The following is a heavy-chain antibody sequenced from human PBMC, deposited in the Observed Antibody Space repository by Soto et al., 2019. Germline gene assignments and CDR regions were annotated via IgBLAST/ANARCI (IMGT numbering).Heavy chain of an antibody. D-gene: IGHD6-13*01. Sequence: PSETLFLTCAVYGGSFSGYYWIWIRPPPGKGLEWIGEINHSGSTNYNPSLKSRVTISVDTSKNQFSLKLSSVTAADTAVYYCARGGIAARSGCDYWGQGTLVTVSS. CDR3: ARGGIAARSGCDY. CDR1: GGSFSGYY. CDR2: INHSGST. V-gene: IGHV4-34*01. J-gene: IGHJ4*02.